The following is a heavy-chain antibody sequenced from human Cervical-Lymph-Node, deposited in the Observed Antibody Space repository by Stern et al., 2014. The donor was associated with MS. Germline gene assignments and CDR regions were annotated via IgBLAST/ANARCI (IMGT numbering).Heavy chain of an antibody. CDR2: ISVDNGNT. D-gene: IGHD6-13*01. J-gene: IGHJ5*02. CDR1: GYTFTSYG. CDR3: AVAAAGTSWFDP. V-gene: IGHV1-18*01. Sequence: VQPVESGAEVRKPGASVKLSCKASGYTFTSYGISWVRQAPGQGLEWMGWISVDNGNTDYAQKFQGRVTMTADTSTDTAYMELRRLRSDETAVYYCAVAAAGTSWFDPWGQGTLVTVTS.